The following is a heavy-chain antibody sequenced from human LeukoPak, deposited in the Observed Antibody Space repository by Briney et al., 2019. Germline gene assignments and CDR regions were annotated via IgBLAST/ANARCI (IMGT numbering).Heavy chain of an antibody. Sequence: GGSLRPSCAASGFTFSSYWMSWVRQAPGKGLEWVANIKQDGSEKYYVDSVKGRFTISRDNAKNSLYLQMNSLRAEDTAVYYCARDRYDILTGYLVFDYWGQGTLVTVSS. CDR1: GFTFSSYW. CDR3: ARDRYDILTGYLVFDY. V-gene: IGHV3-7*01. D-gene: IGHD3-9*01. J-gene: IGHJ4*02. CDR2: IKQDGSEK.